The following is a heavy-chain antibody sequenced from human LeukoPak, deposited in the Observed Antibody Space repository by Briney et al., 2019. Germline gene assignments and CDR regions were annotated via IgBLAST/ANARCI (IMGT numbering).Heavy chain of an antibody. CDR2: ISAYNGNT. J-gene: IGHJ4*02. V-gene: IGHV1-18*01. CDR3: ATGTPILYSSGWYLGY. Sequence: ASVKVSCKASGYTFTSYGISWVRQAPGQGLEWMEWISAYNGNTNCAQKLQGRVTMTTDTSTSTAYMELRSLRSDDTAVYYCATGTPILYSSGWYLGYWGQGTLVTVSS. D-gene: IGHD6-19*01. CDR1: GYTFTSYG.